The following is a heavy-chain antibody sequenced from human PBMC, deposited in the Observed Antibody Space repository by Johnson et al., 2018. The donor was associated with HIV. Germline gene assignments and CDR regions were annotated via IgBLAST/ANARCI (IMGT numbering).Heavy chain of an antibody. J-gene: IGHJ3*02. D-gene: IGHD3-10*01. CDR3: TTDWRMVRGVIDAFDI. Sequence: MLLVESGGGLVKPGGSLRLSCAASGFTFSNAWMSWVRQAPGKGLEWVGRIKSKTGGGTTDYAAPVKGRFTISRDDSKNTLYLQMNSLKTEDTAVYYCTTDWRMVRGVIDAFDIWGQGTMVTVCS. CDR2: IKSKTGGGTT. CDR1: GFTFSNAW. V-gene: IGHV3-15*01.